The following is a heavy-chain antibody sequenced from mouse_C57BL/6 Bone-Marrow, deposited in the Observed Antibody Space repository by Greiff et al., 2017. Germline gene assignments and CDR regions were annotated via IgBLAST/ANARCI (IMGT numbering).Heavy chain of an antibody. J-gene: IGHJ2*01. CDR1: GYTFTDYY. D-gene: IGHD2-4*01. CDR3: ATFYYDYDGY. Sequence: VQLQQSGPELVKPGASVKISCKASGYTFTDYYMNWVKQSHGKSLEWIGDINPNNGGTSYNQKFKGKATLTVDKSSSTAYMELRSLTSEDSAVXYCATFYYDYDGYWGQGTTLTVSS. CDR2: INPNNGGT. V-gene: IGHV1-26*01.